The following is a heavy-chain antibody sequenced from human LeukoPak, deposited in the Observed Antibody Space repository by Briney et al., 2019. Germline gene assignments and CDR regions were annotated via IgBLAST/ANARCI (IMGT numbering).Heavy chain of an antibody. CDR3: ARAPQRALGAFDI. CDR2: INPNSGGT. CDR1: GGTFSSYA. Sequence: ASVKVSCKASGGTFSSYAISWVRQAPGQGLEWMGWINPNSGGTNYAQKFQGRVTMTRDTSISTAYMELSRLRSDDTAVYYCARAPQRALGAFDIWGQGTMVTVSS. V-gene: IGHV1-2*02. J-gene: IGHJ3*02.